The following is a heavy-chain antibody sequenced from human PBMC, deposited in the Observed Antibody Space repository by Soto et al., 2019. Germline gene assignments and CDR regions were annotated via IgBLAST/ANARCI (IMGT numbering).Heavy chain of an antibody. CDR1: GFTFSAYY. CDR3: ARAGELELRHYFDS. D-gene: IGHD1-7*01. V-gene: IGHV3-11*01. CDR2: ISSSGSTI. Sequence: QVQLVESGGGLVKPGGSLRRSCAASGFTFSAYYTSWIRQAPGKGQEWVSYISSSGSTIYYADSVKGRFTISRDNAKNSLYLQMNTLRAEDPAVYYCARAGELELRHYFDSWGKGTLVTVSS. J-gene: IGHJ4*02.